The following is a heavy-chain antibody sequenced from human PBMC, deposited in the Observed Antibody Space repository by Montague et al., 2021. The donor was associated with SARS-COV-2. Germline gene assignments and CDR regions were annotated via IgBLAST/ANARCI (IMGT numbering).Heavy chain of an antibody. V-gene: IGHV4-59*01. CDR2: IYYSGST. J-gene: IGHJ4*02. Sequence: SETLSLTCAVYGGSFSGYYLSWIRQPPGKGLEWIGYIYYSGSTDYNPSLKSRVTISVDTSKNQFSLKLSSVTAADTAVYYCARVFPRWLQFDPYFDYWGQGTLVTVSS. CDR3: ARVFPRWLQFDPYFDY. CDR1: GGSFSGYY. D-gene: IGHD5-24*01.